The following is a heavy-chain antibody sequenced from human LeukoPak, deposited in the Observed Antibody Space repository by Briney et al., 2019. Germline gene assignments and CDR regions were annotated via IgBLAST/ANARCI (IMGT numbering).Heavy chain of an antibody. CDR2: IYYSGST. D-gene: IGHD1-26*01. Sequence: SQTLSLTCTVSGGSISSGGYYWSWIRQHPGKGLEWIGYIYYSGSTYYNPSLKSRVTISVDTSKNQFSLKLSSVAAADTAVYYCARERSGSYAFDPWGQGTLVTVSS. J-gene: IGHJ5*02. V-gene: IGHV4-31*03. CDR1: GGSISSGGYY. CDR3: ARERSGSYAFDP.